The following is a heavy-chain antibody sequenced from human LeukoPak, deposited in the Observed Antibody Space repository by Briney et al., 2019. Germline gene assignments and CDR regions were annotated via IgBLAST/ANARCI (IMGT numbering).Heavy chain of an antibody. V-gene: IGHV4-34*01. CDR3: ARGGYSRY. CDR1: GVSFSGYY. CDR2: INHSGST. J-gene: IGHJ4*02. D-gene: IGHD6-13*01. Sequence: PSETLSLTCAVYGVSFSGYYWSWIRQPPGKGLEWIGEINHSGSTNYNPSLKSRVTISVDTSKNQFSLKLSSVTAADTAVYYCARGGYSRYWGQGTLVTVSS.